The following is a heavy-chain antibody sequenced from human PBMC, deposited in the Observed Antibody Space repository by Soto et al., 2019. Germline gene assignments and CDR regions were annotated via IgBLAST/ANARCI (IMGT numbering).Heavy chain of an antibody. V-gene: IGHV4-34*01. CDR3: ARGMDIVVVPAAIVAWFDP. Sequence: QVQLQQWGAGLLKPSETLSLTCAVYGGSFSGYYWSWIRQPPGKGLEWIGEINHSGSTNYNPSLKSRVTLSVDTSKNQFSLKLSSVTAADTAVYYCARGMDIVVVPAAIVAWFDPWGQGTLVTVSS. CDR1: GGSFSGYY. D-gene: IGHD2-2*03. J-gene: IGHJ5*02. CDR2: INHSGST.